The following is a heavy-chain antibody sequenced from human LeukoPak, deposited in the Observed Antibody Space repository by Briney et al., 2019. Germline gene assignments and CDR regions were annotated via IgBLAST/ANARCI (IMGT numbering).Heavy chain of an antibody. J-gene: IGHJ6*02. Sequence: GGSLRLSCAASGFTFSSYWMSWVRQAPGKGLEWVANIKQDGSEKYYVDSVKGRFTISRDNAKNSLYLQMNSLRAEDTAVYYCARDRREMVRGVILYYYYYGMDVWGQGTTVTVSS. CDR3: ARDRREMVRGVILYYYYYGMDV. D-gene: IGHD3-10*01. V-gene: IGHV3-7*01. CDR2: IKQDGSEK. CDR1: GFTFSSYW.